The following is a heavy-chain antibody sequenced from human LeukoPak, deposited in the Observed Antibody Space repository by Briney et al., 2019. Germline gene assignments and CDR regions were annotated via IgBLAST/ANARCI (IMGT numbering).Heavy chain of an antibody. J-gene: IGHJ4*02. CDR2: ISGSGTST. V-gene: IGHV3-23*01. Sequence: PGGSLRLSCAASGFTFSTYAMSWVRQAPGKGLEWVSGISGSGTSTYYADSVKGRFTISRDKSKNTLYLQMNSLRAEDTAIYYCAKGPFYYYDSSGFLPLDYWGQGTLVTLSS. CDR3: AKGPFYYYDSSGFLPLDY. CDR1: GFTFSTYA. D-gene: IGHD3-22*01.